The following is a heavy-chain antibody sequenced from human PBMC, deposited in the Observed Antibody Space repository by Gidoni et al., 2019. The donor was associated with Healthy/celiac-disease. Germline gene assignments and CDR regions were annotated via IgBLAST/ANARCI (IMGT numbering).Heavy chain of an antibody. CDR3: AKASGNGDLGGCDY. CDR2: ISGSGGST. J-gene: IGHJ4*02. V-gene: IGHV3-23*04. D-gene: IGHD4-17*01. Sequence: EVQLVESGGGLAQPGGSLRLSCVASGFTFSSYAMSWVRQAPGKGLEWVSSISGSGGSTYNADSVKGRFTISRDNSKNTLFLQMNSLRVEDTALYYCAKASGNGDLGGCDYWGQGTLVTVSS. CDR1: GFTFSSYA.